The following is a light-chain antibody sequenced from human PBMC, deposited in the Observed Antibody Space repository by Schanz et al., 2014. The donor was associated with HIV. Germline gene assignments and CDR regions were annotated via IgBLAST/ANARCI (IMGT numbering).Light chain of an antibody. Sequence: SYELTQPPSVSVAPGKTASITCGGNNIGSQSVHWYQQKPGQAPVLVIYYDNDRPSGIPERFSGSKSGNTATLTITRVEAGDEADYYCQVWDTSSDLVVFGGGTKLTVL. J-gene: IGLJ2*01. V-gene: IGLV3-21*04. CDR2: YDN. CDR3: QVWDTSSDLVV. CDR1: NIGSQS.